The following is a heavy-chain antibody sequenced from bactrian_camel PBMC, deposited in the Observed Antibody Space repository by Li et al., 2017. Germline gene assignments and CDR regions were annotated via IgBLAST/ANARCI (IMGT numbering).Heavy chain of an antibody. V-gene: IGHV3S6*01. Sequence: HVQLVESGGGLVQPGGSLRLSCTISGYTLSKDWCMAWFRQAPGKEREGVAFIYPHSDGTDYVASVKGRFTISRDNPKNTLYLQMSSLKPEDTAMYYCAAVARWYGRDLLSSRRYEYWGQGTQVTVS. D-gene: IGHD5*01. CDR3: AAVARWYGRDLLSSRRYEY. CDR1: GYTLSKDW. J-gene: IGHJ4*01. CDR2: IYPHSDGT.